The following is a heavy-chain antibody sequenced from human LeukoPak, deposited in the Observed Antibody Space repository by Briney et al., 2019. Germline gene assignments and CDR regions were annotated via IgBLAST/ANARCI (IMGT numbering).Heavy chain of an antibody. J-gene: IGHJ4*02. Sequence: GGSLRLSCAASGFTFDDYSMHWVRQAPGKGLEWVSGLSWNSGNIGYADSVKGRFTISRDNAKNSLYLHMNSLRAEDIALYYCAKGSTYYYGSSAWFDYWGQGTLVTVSS. CDR1: GFTFDDYS. CDR2: LSWNSGNI. CDR3: AKGSTYYYGSSAWFDY. V-gene: IGHV3-9*03. D-gene: IGHD3-22*01.